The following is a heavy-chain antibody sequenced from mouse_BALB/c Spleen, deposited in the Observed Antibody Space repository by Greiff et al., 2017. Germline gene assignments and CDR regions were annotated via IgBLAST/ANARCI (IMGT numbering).Heavy chain of an antibody. J-gene: IGHJ4*01. D-gene: IGHD2-3*01. CDR1: GFSLTGYG. V-gene: IGHV2-6-7*01. CDR2: IWGDGST. CDR3: AREVYDGYLYAMDY. Sequence: VQRVESGPGLVAPSQSLSITCTVSGFSLTGYGVNWVRQPPGKGLEWLGMIWGDGSTDYNSALKSRLSISKDNSKSQVFLKMNSLQTDDTARYYCAREVYDGYLYAMDYWGQGTSVTVSA.